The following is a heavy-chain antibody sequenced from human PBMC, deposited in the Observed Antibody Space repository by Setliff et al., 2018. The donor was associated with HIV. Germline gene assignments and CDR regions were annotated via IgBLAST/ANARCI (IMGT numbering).Heavy chain of an antibody. Sequence: SCKASGYTVSGNYMSWVRQAPGKGLEWVSVIYSGNSTYYAGSVKDRFTISRDNSKNTLYLQMNSLRVEDTAVYYCAGASSYYDSSGLYWGQGTLVTVSS. D-gene: IGHD3-22*01. CDR2: IYSGNST. CDR3: AGASSYYDSSGLY. J-gene: IGHJ4*02. V-gene: IGHV3-66*01. CDR1: GYTVSGNY.